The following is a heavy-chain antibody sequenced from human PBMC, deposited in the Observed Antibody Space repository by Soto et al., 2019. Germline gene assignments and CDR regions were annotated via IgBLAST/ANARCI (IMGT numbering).Heavy chain of an antibody. D-gene: IGHD2-15*01. J-gene: IGHJ4*02. CDR1: GGSISSGGYY. Sequence: QVQLQESGPGLVKPSQTLSLTCTVSGGSISSGGYYWSWIRQHPGKGLEWIGYIYYSGSTYYNPSLKSRVTISVDTSKNQFSLKLSSVTAADTAVYYCARGYCSGGSCYTGRYYFDYWGQGTLVTVSS. CDR2: IYYSGST. CDR3: ARGYCSGGSCYTGRYYFDY. V-gene: IGHV4-31*03.